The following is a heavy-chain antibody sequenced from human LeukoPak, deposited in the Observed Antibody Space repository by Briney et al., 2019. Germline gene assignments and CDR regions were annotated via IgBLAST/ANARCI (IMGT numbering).Heavy chain of an antibody. D-gene: IGHD3-22*01. CDR1: GFTFSDYA. J-gene: IGHJ4*02. Sequence: GGSLRLSCAASGFTFSDYAIHWVRQAPGKGLEWVAVISYDGSKKYYADSVKGRFTISRDNSKNTLYLQMNSLRAEDSAVYYCARVQNSYHYDSSGYVYYWGQGTLVTVSS. CDR3: ARVQNSYHYDSSGYVYY. V-gene: IGHV3-30-3*01. CDR2: ISYDGSKK.